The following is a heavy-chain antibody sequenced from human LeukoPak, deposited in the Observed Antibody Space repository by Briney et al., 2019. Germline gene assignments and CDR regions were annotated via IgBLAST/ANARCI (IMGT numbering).Heavy chain of an antibody. Sequence: PSETLSLTCTISGGSISGSIYYWGWIRQSPGKGLEWIGTSYHSGSTYYNPSLTSRVTISVDTSKNQFSLRLNSVTAADTAVYYCVREGGYCSGGSCRNWVDPWGQGTLVTVSS. CDR3: VREGGYCSGGSCRNWVDP. CDR2: SYHSGST. J-gene: IGHJ5*02. V-gene: IGHV4-39*07. D-gene: IGHD2-15*01. CDR1: GGSISGSIYY.